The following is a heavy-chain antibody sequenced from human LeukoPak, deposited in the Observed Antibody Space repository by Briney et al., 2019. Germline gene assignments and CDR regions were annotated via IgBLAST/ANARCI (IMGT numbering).Heavy chain of an antibody. CDR2: ISGSGGST. J-gene: IGHJ5*02. CDR1: GFTFTSYA. CDR3: AKRSGYDYYWFDP. Sequence: GGSLRLSCAASGFTFTSYAMSWVRQAPGKGLEWVSAISGSGGSTYNADSVKGRFTISRDNSKNTLYLQMNSLRAEDTAVYYCAKRSGYDYYWFDPWGQGPLVTVSS. V-gene: IGHV3-23*01. D-gene: IGHD5-12*01.